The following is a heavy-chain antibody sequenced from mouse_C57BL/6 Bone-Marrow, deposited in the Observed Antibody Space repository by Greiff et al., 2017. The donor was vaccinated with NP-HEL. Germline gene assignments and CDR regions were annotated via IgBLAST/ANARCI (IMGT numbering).Heavy chain of an antibody. CDR2: IDPENGDT. V-gene: IGHV14-4*01. CDR3: TPLNAMDY. Sequence: EVKLVESGAELVRPGASVKLSCTASGFNIKDDYMHWVKQRPEQGLEWIGWIDPENGDTEYASKFQGKATITADTSSNTAYLQLSSLTSEDTAVYYCTPLNAMDYWGQGTSVTVSS. J-gene: IGHJ4*01. CDR1: GFNIKDDY.